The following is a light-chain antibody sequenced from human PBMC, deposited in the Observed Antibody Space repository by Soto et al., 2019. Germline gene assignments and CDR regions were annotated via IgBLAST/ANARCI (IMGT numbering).Light chain of an antibody. CDR1: QTVNNN. J-gene: IGKJ3*01. Sequence: IVMTQSPATLSVSPGERATLSCRASQTVNNNLAWYQQRPGQAPRLLIYAASTRATGVPARFSGSGSGTELTLTISSLHSEDFAVYYCQQYNTWPPPSESVGPGTKVDVK. CDR3: QQYNTWPPPSES. CDR2: AAS. V-gene: IGKV3D-15*01.